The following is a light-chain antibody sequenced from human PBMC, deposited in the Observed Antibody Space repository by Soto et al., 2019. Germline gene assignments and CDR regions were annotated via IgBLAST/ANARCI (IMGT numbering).Light chain of an antibody. V-gene: IGKV1-39*01. CDR1: QSISSY. CDR2: AAS. Sequence: DIQMTQSPSSLSASVGDRVTITCRASQSISSYLNWYQQKPGKAPKLLIYAASSLHSGVPSRFSGSGSWTDFTLTISSLQPEDFATYYCQQSYSTPPSTFGQGTRLEIK. J-gene: IGKJ5*01. CDR3: QQSYSTPPST.